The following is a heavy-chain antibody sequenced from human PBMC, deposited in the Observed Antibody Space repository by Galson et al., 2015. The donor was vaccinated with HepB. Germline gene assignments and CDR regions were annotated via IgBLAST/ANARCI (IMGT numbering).Heavy chain of an antibody. CDR3: VRVIAPTSTFKNDY. CDR1: GHTFSSYP. Sequence: SVKVSCKASGHTFSSYPISWVRQAPGQGLEWMGGIIPIFGTVNYALRFQGRVTITADESTRTAYMELSSLRSEDTAMYYCVRVIAPTSTFKNDYWGQGTLVTVSS. V-gene: IGHV1-69*13. CDR2: IIPIFGTV. J-gene: IGHJ4*02.